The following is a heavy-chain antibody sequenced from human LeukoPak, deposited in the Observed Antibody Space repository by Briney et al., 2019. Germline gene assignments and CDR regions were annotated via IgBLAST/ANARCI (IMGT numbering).Heavy chain of an antibody. V-gene: IGHV3-11*01. CDR3: AREHGAETYYDFWSGYLTPENWFDP. Sequence: GGSLRLSCAASGFTFSDYYMSWIRQAPGKGLEWVSYISSSGSTIYYADSVKGRFTISRDNAKNSLYLQMNRLRAEDTAVYYCAREHGAETYYDFWSGYLTPENWFDPWGQGTLVTVSS. D-gene: IGHD3-3*01. CDR1: GFTFSDYY. J-gene: IGHJ5*02. CDR2: ISSSGSTI.